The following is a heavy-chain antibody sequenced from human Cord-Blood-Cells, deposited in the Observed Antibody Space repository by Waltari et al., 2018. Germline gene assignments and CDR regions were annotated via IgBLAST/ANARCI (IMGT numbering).Heavy chain of an antibody. D-gene: IGHD2-15*01. CDR1: GYTFTRYG. CDR2: ISAYNGNT. Sequence: QVQLVQSGAEVKKPGPSVKVPCKASGYTFTRYGISWLRQPPGQGLEWMGWISAYNGNTNYAQKLQGRVTMTTDTSTSTAYMELRSLRSDDTAVYYCARENGVAARYWYFDLWGRGTLVTVSS. V-gene: IGHV1-18*01. J-gene: IGHJ2*01. CDR3: ARENGVAARYWYFDL.